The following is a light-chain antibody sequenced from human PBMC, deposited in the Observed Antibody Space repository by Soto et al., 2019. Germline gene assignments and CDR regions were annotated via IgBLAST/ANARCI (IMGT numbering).Light chain of an antibody. CDR2: GAS. CDR1: QSVSSSY. Sequence: EIVMTQSPATLSVSPGERATLSCSASQSVSSSYLAWYQQKPGQAPRLLLYGASSRATGIPDRFSGSGSGTDFTLTISSLEPEDFAVYYCQQYRSAPPITFGQGTRLEIK. J-gene: IGKJ5*01. CDR3: QQYRSAPPIT. V-gene: IGKV3-20*01.